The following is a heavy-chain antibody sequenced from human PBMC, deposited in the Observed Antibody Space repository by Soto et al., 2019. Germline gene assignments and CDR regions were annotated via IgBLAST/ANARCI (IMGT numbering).Heavy chain of an antibody. CDR2: ISGSGGST. J-gene: IGHJ4*02. V-gene: IGHV3-23*01. CDR3: AKEKYSYGYGVDY. CDR1: GFTFSSYA. Sequence: EVQLLESGGGLVQPGGSLRLPFAAPGFTFSSYALSWVRQAPGKGLEWVSAISGSGGSTYYADSVKGRFTISRDNSKNTLYLQMNSLRAEDTAVYYCAKEKYSYGYGVDYWGQGTLVTVSS. D-gene: IGHD5-18*01.